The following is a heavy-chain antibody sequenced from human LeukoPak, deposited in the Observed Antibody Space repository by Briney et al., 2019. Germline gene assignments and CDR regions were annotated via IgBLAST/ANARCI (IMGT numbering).Heavy chain of an antibody. CDR1: GFTFSSYE. CDR2: ISSSGSTI. CDR3: AKEGGYYDSSAYYYGRNWFDP. Sequence: GGSLRLSCAASGFTFSSYEMNWVRQAPGKGLEWVSYISSSGSTIYYADSVKDRFTISRDNSKNTLYLQMNSLRAEDTAVYYCAKEGGYYDSSAYYYGRNWFDPWGQGTLVTVSS. J-gene: IGHJ5*02. D-gene: IGHD3-22*01. V-gene: IGHV3-48*03.